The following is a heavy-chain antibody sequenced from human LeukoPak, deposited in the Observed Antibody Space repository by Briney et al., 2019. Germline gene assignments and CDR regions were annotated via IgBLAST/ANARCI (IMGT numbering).Heavy chain of an antibody. CDR2: IYHSGST. D-gene: IGHD1-26*01. CDR3: AVGVGAYDY. Sequence: PSETLSLTCTVSGYSISSGYYWGWIRQPPGKGLEWIGSIYHSGSTYYNPSLKSRVTISVDTSKNQFSLKLSSVTAADTAVYYCAVGVGAYDYWGQGTLVTVSS. CDR1: GYSISSGYY. J-gene: IGHJ4*02. V-gene: IGHV4-38-2*02.